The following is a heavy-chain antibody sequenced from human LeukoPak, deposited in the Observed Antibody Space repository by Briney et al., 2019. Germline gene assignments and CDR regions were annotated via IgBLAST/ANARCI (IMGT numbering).Heavy chain of an antibody. CDR3: AKERGYTSGLGTLDY. Sequence: VGSLRLSCAASGFTLSNYAMSWVRQSPQGRLWRVSTISGSGGSTYYADSLKGRFSISRDNSKNKLFLQMKTLRAEDTAVYYCAKERGYTSGLGTLDYWGQGTLVTV. D-gene: IGHD6-19*01. CDR2: ISGSGGST. J-gene: IGHJ4*02. CDR1: GFTLSNYA. V-gene: IGHV3-23*01.